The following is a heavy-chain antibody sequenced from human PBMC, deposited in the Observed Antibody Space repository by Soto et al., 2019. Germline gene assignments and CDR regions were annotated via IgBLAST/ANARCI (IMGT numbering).Heavy chain of an antibody. D-gene: IGHD2-21*01. J-gene: IGHJ6*02. CDR1: GGSISSSSYY. V-gene: IGHV4-39*01. Sequence: NPSETLSLTCTVSGGSISSSSYYWGWIRQPPGKGLEWIGSIYYSGSTYYNPSLKSRVTISVDTSKNHFSLKLSSMTAADTPVYYCARHGGEADYCYYYGMDVWGQGTTVTVSS. CDR3: ARHGGEADYCYYYGMDV. CDR2: IYYSGST.